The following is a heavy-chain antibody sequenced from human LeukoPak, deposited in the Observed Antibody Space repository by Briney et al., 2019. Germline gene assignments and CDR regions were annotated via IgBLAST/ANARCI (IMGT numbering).Heavy chain of an antibody. J-gene: IGHJ4*02. V-gene: IGHV1-69*13. CDR2: IIPIFGTA. D-gene: IGHD3-3*01. CDR1: GGTFSSYA. CDR3: AILPSDFWGATDFDY. Sequence: SVTVSCKASGGTFSSYAISWVRQAPGQGLEWMGGIIPIFGTANYAQKFQGKVTITADESTSTAYMELSSLRSEDTAVYYCAILPSDFWGATDFDYWGQGTLVTVSS.